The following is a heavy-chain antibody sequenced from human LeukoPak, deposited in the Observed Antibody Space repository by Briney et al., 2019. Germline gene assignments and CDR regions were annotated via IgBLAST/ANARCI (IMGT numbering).Heavy chain of an antibody. CDR3: AREGILGAIDY. J-gene: IGHJ4*02. V-gene: IGHV4-39*07. Sequence: SETLSLTCTVSGGSISSSSYYWGWIRQPPGKGLEWIGTMYYSGSTYYNPSLKSRVTMSVDTSNNQFSLKLNSVTAADTAVFFCAREGILGAIDYWGQGTLVTVSS. CDR2: MYYSGST. D-gene: IGHD1-26*01. CDR1: GGSISSSSYY.